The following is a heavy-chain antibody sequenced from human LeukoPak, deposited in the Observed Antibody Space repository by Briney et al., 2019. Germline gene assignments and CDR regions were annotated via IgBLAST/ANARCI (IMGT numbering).Heavy chain of an antibody. CDR1: GGSISSYY. V-gene: IGHV4-59*01. D-gene: IGHD3-9*01. CDR3: ARAPPLRYFDWLYHSYYYYYGMDV. Sequence: PSETLSLTCTVSGGSISSYYWNWIRQPPGKGLEWIGYIYYSGSTDYNPSLKSRVTISVDTSKNQFSLKVGSVTAADTAVYYCARAPPLRYFDWLYHSYYYYYGMDVWGQGTTVTVSS. CDR2: IYYSGST. J-gene: IGHJ6*02.